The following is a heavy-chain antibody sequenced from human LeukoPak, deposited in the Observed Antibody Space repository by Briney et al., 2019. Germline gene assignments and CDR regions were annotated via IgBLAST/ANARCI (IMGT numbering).Heavy chain of an antibody. CDR3: AAIVVRMTSSYYYYYVMDV. Sequence: GGSLRLSCAASGFTFSNYAFTWVRQAPGKGLEWVSAISSTGSSTYYTDSVKGRFTISRDNSKSTLYLQMNSLRAEDTAVYYCAAIVVRMTSSYYYYYVMDVWGQGTTVTVSS. J-gene: IGHJ6*02. D-gene: IGHD2-21*02. V-gene: IGHV3-23*01. CDR1: GFTFSNYA. CDR2: ISSTGSST.